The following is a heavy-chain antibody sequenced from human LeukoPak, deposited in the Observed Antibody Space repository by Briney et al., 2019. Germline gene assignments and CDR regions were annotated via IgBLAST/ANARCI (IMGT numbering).Heavy chain of an antibody. Sequence: SETLSLTCTVSGGSISSSSYYWGWIRQPPGKGLEWIGSIYYSGSTYYNPSLKSRVTTSVDTSKNQFSLKLSSVTAADTAVYYCARVAPDDSSGNAFDIWGQGTMVTVSS. J-gene: IGHJ3*02. CDR2: IYYSGST. D-gene: IGHD3-22*01. CDR1: GGSISSSSYY. CDR3: ARVAPDDSSGNAFDI. V-gene: IGHV4-39*07.